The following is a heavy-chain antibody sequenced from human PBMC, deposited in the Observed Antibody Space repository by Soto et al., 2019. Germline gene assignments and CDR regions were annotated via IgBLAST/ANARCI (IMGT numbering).Heavy chain of an antibody. Sequence: GGSLRLSCAASGFTFSSYAMSWVRQAPGKGLEWVSAISGSGGSTYYADSVKGRFTISRDDSKNTVYLQMNSLRADDTAVYYCARRVGATKFYFDYWGQGTLVTVSS. V-gene: IGHV3-23*01. J-gene: IGHJ4*02. CDR1: GFTFSSYA. CDR3: ARRVGATKFYFDY. D-gene: IGHD1-26*01. CDR2: ISGSGGST.